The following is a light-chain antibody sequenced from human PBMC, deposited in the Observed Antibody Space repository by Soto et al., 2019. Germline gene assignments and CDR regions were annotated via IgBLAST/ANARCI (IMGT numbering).Light chain of an antibody. CDR2: DAS. Sequence: DTQMTQSPSTLSASVGDRVTITCRASQSISSWLAWYQQKPGKAPKLLIYDASSLESGVPSRFSGSGSGTEFTLTISSLQPDDFATYYCQQYNSMARTFGQGTKV. J-gene: IGKJ1*01. CDR1: QSISSW. CDR3: QQYNSMART. V-gene: IGKV1-5*01.